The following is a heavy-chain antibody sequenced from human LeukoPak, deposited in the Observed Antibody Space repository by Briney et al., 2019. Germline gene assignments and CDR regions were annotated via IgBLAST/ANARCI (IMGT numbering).Heavy chain of an antibody. Sequence: SETLSLTCAVYGGPFSGYYCGWVRQSPGKGLEWIGEVNQTGHTNYNPSLKSRVTISVDTSRTQFSLTLKSVTAADTAVYYCARINPYGYYYMDVWDKGTSVTVSS. CDR3: ARINPYGYYYMDV. V-gene: IGHV4-34*01. D-gene: IGHD3-22*01. J-gene: IGHJ6*03. CDR1: GGPFSGYY. CDR2: VNQTGHT.